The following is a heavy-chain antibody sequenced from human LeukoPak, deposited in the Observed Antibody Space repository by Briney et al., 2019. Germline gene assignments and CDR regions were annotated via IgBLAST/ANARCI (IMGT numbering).Heavy chain of an antibody. D-gene: IGHD1-1*01. Sequence: SETLSLTCAVYGGSFSGYYWSWIRQPPGKGLEWIGEINHSGSTNYNPSLKSRVTISVDTSKNQFSLKLSSVTAADTAVYYCAGDAGGRDYNWFDPWGQGTLVTVSS. CDR2: INHSGST. V-gene: IGHV4-34*01. J-gene: IGHJ5*02. CDR1: GGSFSGYY. CDR3: AGDAGGRDYNWFDP.